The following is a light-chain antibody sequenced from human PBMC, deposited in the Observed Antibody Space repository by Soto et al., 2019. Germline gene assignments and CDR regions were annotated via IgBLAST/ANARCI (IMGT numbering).Light chain of an antibody. CDR1: QSISSW. J-gene: IGKJ1*01. CDR2: DTS. Sequence: DIQMTQSPSSVSASVGDRVTITCRASQSISSWLAWYQQKPGKAPKLLIYDTSSLQSGVPSRFSGSGSGTDFTHTISSLQPEYFATYYGQQANSFPRTFGQGTKVEIK. V-gene: IGKV1-12*01. CDR3: QQANSFPRT.